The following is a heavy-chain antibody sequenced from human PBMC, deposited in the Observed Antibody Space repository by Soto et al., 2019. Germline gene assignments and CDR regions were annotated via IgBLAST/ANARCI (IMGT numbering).Heavy chain of an antibody. Sequence: QVQLLESGGDVVQPGTSLRLSCAASGFTFSTNVLHWVHQAPGKGLQWVAVMSPSGAEKYYTDSVKGRFTISRDNSKNTLYLEMNSLTSDDTGVYYCALDNIPGAPDYFDYWGQGTLVTVSS. J-gene: IGHJ4*02. V-gene: IGHV3-30-3*01. CDR3: ALDNIPGAPDYFDY. CDR2: MSPSGAEK. CDR1: GFTFSTNV. D-gene: IGHD1-20*01.